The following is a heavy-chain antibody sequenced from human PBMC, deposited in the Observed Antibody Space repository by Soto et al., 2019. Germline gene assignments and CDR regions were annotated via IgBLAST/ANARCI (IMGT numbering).Heavy chain of an antibody. CDR1: GFTFSDYY. Sequence: GSLRLSCAASGFTFSDYYMSWIRQAPGKGLEWVSYISSSSYTNYADSVKGRFTISRDNAKNSLYLQMNSLRAEDTAVYYCARGLEKSTYYDFWSGPSYYFDYWGQGTLVTVSS. D-gene: IGHD3-3*01. CDR2: ISSSSYT. J-gene: IGHJ4*02. CDR3: ARGLEKSTYYDFWSGPSYYFDY. V-gene: IGHV3-11*06.